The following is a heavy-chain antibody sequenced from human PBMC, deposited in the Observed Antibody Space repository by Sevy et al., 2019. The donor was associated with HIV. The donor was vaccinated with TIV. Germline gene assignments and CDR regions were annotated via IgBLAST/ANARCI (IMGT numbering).Heavy chain of an antibody. CDR2: IYSDGTT. D-gene: IGHD5-18*01. CDR3: ASGKSGYGYGLNS. J-gene: IGHJ4*02. CDR1: GFTVSSNY. V-gene: IGHV3-66*01. Sequence: GGSLRLSCAASGFTVSSNYMTWVRQAPGKGLEGVSVIYSDGTTYHADSVKDRFTISRDNSKNTLYLQMNSLRAEDTAVYYCASGKSGYGYGLNSWGQGTLVTVSS.